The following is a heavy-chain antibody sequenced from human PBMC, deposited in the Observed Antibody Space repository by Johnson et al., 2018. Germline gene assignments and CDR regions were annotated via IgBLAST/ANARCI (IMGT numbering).Heavy chain of an antibody. CDR3: ARDPSFAYSYYNYMDA. J-gene: IGHJ6*03. V-gene: IGHV3-48*01. CDR1: GFPVDRFA. Sequence: VQLVESGGDLVHPGGSLRLSCAASGFPVDRFALNWVRQAPGQGPEWVSYISASSSNIHYADSVKGRFTIPRDNAKKSLYLQMTSLRAEDAAVYYCARDPSFAYSYYNYMDAWGKGTTVTV. D-gene: IGHD3-16*01. CDR2: ISASSSNI.